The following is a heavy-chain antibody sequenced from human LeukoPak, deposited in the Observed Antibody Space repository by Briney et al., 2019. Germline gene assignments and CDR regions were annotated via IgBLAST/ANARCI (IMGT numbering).Heavy chain of an antibody. CDR1: RYPFTSYA. CDR3: VKTYYYDSSGWYYFDS. V-gene: IGHV1-3*01. D-gene: IGHD3-22*01. CDR2: IHVGNGNT. Sequence: GASVKISCKASRYPFTSYAMHWVRQAPGQRLEWMGWIHVGNGNTEYSQKFQGRVTITRDTPATTTYMELSSLRSEDTAVYYCVKTYYYDSSGWYYFDSWGQGTLVTVSS. J-gene: IGHJ4*02.